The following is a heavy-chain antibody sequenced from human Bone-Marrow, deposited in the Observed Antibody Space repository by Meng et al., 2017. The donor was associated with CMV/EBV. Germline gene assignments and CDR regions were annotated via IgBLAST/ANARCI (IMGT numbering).Heavy chain of an antibody. J-gene: IGHJ4*02. Sequence: GASLKISCAASGFTFSSYAMHWVRQAPGKGLAWVAVISYDGSNKYYADSVKGRFTISRDNSKNTLYLPMNSLRAEDTAVYYCAKASLGIDYWGQGTLVTVSS. CDR3: AKASLGIDY. CDR1: GFTFSSYA. V-gene: IGHV3-30-3*01. CDR2: ISYDGSNK. D-gene: IGHD2-2*01.